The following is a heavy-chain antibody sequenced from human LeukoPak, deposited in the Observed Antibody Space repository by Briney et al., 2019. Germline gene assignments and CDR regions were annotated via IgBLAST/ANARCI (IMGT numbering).Heavy chain of an antibody. CDR1: GFTFSSYS. D-gene: IGHD2-21*01. Sequence: PGGSLRLSCAASGFTFSSYSMNWVRQAPGKGLEWVSSISSSSSYICYADSVKGRFTISRDNAKNSLYLQMNSLRAEDTAVYYCARALVVVPVPLDYGGQGTLGTVSS. CDR3: ARALVVVPVPLDY. V-gene: IGHV3-21*01. J-gene: IGHJ4*02. CDR2: ISSSSSYI.